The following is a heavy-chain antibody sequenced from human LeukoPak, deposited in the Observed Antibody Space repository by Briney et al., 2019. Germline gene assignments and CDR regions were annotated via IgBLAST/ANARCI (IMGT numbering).Heavy chain of an antibody. CDR2: IYTSGST. Sequence: SETLSLTCTVSGGSISSGSYYWSWIRQPAGKGLEWIGRIYTSGSTNYNPSLKSRVTISVDTSKNQFSLKLSSVTAADTAVYYCARELGIAAAGTGWFDPWGQGTLVTVSS. CDR1: GGSISSGSYY. CDR3: ARELGIAAAGTGWFDP. D-gene: IGHD6-13*01. V-gene: IGHV4-61*02. J-gene: IGHJ5*02.